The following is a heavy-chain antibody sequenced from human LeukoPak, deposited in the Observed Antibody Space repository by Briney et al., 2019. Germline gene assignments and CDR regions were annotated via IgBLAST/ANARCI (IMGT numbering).Heavy chain of an antibody. J-gene: IGHJ5*02. D-gene: IGHD3-9*01. CDR3: AKTGSYDILSHNWFDP. CDR2: ISWNSGSI. Sequence: PGGSLRLSCAASGFTFDDYAMHWVRQAPGKGLEWVSGISWNSGSIAYADSVKGRFTISRDNAKNSLYLQMNSLRPEDTAFYYCAKTGSYDILSHNWFDPWGQGTLVTVSS. V-gene: IGHV3-9*01. CDR1: GFTFDDYA.